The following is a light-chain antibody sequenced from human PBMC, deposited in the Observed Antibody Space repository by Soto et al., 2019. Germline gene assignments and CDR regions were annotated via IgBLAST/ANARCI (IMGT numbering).Light chain of an antibody. CDR2: DAS. Sequence: DIQMTQSPSTLSASVGDRVTITCRASQSISSWLAWYQQKPGKAPKLLIYDASSLESGVPSRFSGSGSGTEFTLTISSLQPDDFATYYGQQYNSYSRTFGKGTKVEIK. CDR3: QQYNSYSRT. CDR1: QSISSW. J-gene: IGKJ1*01. V-gene: IGKV1-5*01.